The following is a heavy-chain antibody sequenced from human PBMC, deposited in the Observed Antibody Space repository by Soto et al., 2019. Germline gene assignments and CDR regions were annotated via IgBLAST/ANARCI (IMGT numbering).Heavy chain of an antibody. D-gene: IGHD2-2*01. Sequence: PSETLSLTCAVYGGSFSGDYWSWIRQPPGKGLEWIGEINHSGSTNYNPSLKSRVTISVDTSKNQFSLKLSSVTAADTAVYYCARGHFYYCSSTSCYYYYYYYGMDVWGQGTTVTVSS. V-gene: IGHV4-34*01. CDR2: INHSGST. CDR1: GGSFSGDY. CDR3: ARGHFYYCSSTSCYYYYYYYGMDV. J-gene: IGHJ6*02.